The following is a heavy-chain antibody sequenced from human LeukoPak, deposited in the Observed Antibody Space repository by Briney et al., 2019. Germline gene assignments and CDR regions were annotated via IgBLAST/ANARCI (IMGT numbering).Heavy chain of an antibody. CDR1: GFSFRSFA. CDR3: ARTIAQYTNTWLYYYYGLDV. V-gene: IGHV3-23*01. Sequence: PGGSLRLSCTASGFSFRSFAMSWVRQAPGQGLEWVSSICGGGEDTYYADSVKGRFTISRDNSETTLYLQMNSLGADDTALYYCARTIAQYTNTWLYYYYGLDVWGQGTTVTVSS. CDR2: ICGGGEDT. D-gene: IGHD6-13*01. J-gene: IGHJ6*02.